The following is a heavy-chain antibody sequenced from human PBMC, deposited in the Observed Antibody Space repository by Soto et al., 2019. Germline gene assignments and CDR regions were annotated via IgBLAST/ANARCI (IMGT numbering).Heavy chain of an antibody. V-gene: IGHV5-51*01. J-gene: IGHJ6*02. CDR2: IYPGDSDT. D-gene: IGHD3-9*01. CDR3: ARRQYYDILTGYNYYGMDV. Sequence: LKISCKGSGYSFTSYWIGWVRQMPGKGLEWMGIIYPGDSDTRYSPSFQGQVTISADKSISTAYLQWSSLKASDTAMYYCARRQYYDILTGYNYYGMDVWGQGTTVTGSS. CDR1: GYSFTSYW.